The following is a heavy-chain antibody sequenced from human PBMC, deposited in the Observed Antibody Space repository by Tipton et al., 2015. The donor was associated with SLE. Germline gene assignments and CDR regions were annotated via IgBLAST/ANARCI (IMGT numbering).Heavy chain of an antibody. CDR2: IYTSGTT. CDR1: GGSIRDYY. D-gene: IGHD4/OR15-4a*01. CDR3: AREETTVLTTAFDS. J-gene: IGHJ4*02. Sequence: TLSLTCTVSGGSIRDYYWSWIRQPPGKGLEWIGHIYTSGTTYNPSLKSRVTISVDTSKKQLSLKLRSVTAADTAVYYCAREETTVLTTAFDSWGQGALVTVSS. V-gene: IGHV4-4*08.